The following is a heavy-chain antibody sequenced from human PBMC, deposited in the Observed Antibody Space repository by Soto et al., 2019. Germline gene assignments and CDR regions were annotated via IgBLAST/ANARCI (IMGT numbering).Heavy chain of an antibody. CDR1: GYTFTSYG. J-gene: IGHJ5*02. Sequence: ASVKVSCKASGYTFTSYGISWVRQAPGQGLEWMGWISAYNGNTNCAQKLQGRVTMTTDTSTSTAYMELRSLRSDDTAVYYCARIPAPVVPAAVNWFDPWGQGTLVTVSS. CDR3: ARIPAPVVPAAVNWFDP. CDR2: ISAYNGNT. D-gene: IGHD2-2*01. V-gene: IGHV1-18*01.